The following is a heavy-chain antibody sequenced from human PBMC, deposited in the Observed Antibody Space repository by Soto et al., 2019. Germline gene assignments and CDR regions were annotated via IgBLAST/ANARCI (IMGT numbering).Heavy chain of an antibody. J-gene: IGHJ3*02. D-gene: IGHD3-22*01. CDR2: IYYSGST. CDR1: GGSISSGGYY. V-gene: IGHV4-31*03. Sequence: PSETLSLTRTVSGGSISSGGYYWSWIRQHPGKGLEWIGYIYYSGSTYYNPSLKSRVTISVDTSKNQFSLKLSSVTAADTAVYYCARVANYYDSSGYYYGDAFDIWGQGTIVTVSS. CDR3: ARVANYYDSSGYYYGDAFDI.